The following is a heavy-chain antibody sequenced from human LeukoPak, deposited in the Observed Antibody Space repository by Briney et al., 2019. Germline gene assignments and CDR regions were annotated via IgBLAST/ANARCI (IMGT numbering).Heavy chain of an antibody. CDR1: GGSISSGGYY. V-gene: IGHV4-31*03. CDR2: IYYSGST. J-gene: IGHJ4*02. Sequence: PSETLSLTCTVSGGSISSGGYYWSWIRQHPGKGLGWIGYIYYSGSTYYNPSLKSRVTISVDTSKNQFSLKLSSVTAADTAGYYCARSSRTVPFDYWGQGTLVTVSS. CDR3: ARSSRTVPFDY. D-gene: IGHD2-2*01.